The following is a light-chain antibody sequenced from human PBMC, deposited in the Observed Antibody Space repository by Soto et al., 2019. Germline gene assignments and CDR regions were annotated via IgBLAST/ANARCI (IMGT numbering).Light chain of an antibody. J-gene: IGKJ1*01. CDR2: GAS. Sequence: EIVLTQSPGTLSLSPGERATLSCRASQSVSSSFLAWYQQKPGQAPRLLIYGASSRATGIPDRFSGSGCGTDFTLTIIRLEPEDFAVYSCQQYDSSPWTFGQGTKVEIK. V-gene: IGKV3-20*01. CDR3: QQYDSSPWT. CDR1: QSVSSSF.